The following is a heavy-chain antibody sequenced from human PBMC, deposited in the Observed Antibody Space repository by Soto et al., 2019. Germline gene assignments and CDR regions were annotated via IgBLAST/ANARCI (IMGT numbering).Heavy chain of an antibody. D-gene: IGHD6-13*01. CDR1: GFTFSSYG. CDR2: IRYEGRNT. V-gene: IGHV3-33*01. CDR3: ARGRRSSFYDFDY. Sequence: HPGGSLTLSXAASGFTFSSYGMHWVRHAPGKGLEWVGVIRYEGRNTSYADSVKGRFTISRDNSKSTVYVQMSSLRAEDTAVYYCARGRRSSFYDFDYWGQGTMVTVSS. J-gene: IGHJ4*02.